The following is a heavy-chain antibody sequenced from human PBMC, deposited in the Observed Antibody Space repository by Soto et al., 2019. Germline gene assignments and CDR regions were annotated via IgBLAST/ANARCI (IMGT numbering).Heavy chain of an antibody. CDR1: GFTFSEYG. D-gene: IGHD2-15*01. CDR3: ATVGYCSEDSCYTLTIRYGMDV. V-gene: IGHV3-30-3*01. CDR2: ISHRGDNK. J-gene: IGHJ6*02. Sequence: PGGSLRLSCEASGFTFSEYGMHWVRQAPGKGLEWVAGISHRGDNKSIADSVKGRFTISRDNSKNMLFLQMTSMRVEDTAVYHCATVGYCSEDSCYTLTIRYGMDVCGQGTTVTVS.